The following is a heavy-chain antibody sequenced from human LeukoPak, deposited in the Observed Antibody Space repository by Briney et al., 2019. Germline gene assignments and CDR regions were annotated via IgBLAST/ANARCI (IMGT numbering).Heavy chain of an antibody. V-gene: IGHV3-30-3*01. Sequence: GRSLRLSCAASGFTFRSSAMPWVRQAPGKGLEWVAVISDDGSNKYNADSVKARFTISRDNSKNTLYLQMNSLRTEDTAVYYCAREAPYYYDSSGYFDYWGQGTLVTVSS. J-gene: IGHJ4*02. CDR3: AREAPYYYDSSGYFDY. CDR1: GFTFRSSA. D-gene: IGHD3-22*01. CDR2: ISDDGSNK.